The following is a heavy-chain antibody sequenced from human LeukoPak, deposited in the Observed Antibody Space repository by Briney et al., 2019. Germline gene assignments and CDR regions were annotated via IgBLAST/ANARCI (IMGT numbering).Heavy chain of an antibody. J-gene: IGHJ1*01. V-gene: IGHV3-23*01. CDR3: ATYSSSNSREFQY. CDR1: GFTFSSYA. Sequence: GGSLRLSCAASGFTFSSYAMSWVRQAPGKGLERVSAISGSGGSTYYADSVKGRFTISRDNSKNTLYLQMNSLRAEDTAVYYCATYSSSNSREFQYWGQGTLVTVSS. D-gene: IGHD2-2*01. CDR2: ISGSGGST.